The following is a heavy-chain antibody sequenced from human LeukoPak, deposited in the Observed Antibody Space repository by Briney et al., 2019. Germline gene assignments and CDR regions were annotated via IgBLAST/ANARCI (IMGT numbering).Heavy chain of an antibody. J-gene: IGHJ4*02. D-gene: IGHD3-10*01. CDR3: ARDVPFGESCDY. V-gene: IGHV3-7*04. CDR1: GFTFSSYW. CDR2: IKQDESEK. Sequence: GGSLRLSCAASGFTFSSYWMSWVRQAPGKGLEWVANIKQDESEKYYVHSVEGRFTISRDNAKNSLYLRMNSLRAEDTGVYYCARDVPFGESCDYWGQGTLVSVSS.